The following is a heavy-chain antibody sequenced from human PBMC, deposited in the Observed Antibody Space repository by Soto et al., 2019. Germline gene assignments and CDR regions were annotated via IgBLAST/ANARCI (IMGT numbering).Heavy chain of an antibody. CDR3: ARGQAAWWSQLLPDGEYYYGMDV. Sequence: SETLSLTCAFYCGSFIGYYWSWIRQPPGKGLEWIGEINHSGSTNYNPSLKSRVTISVDTSKNQFSLKLSSVTAADTAVYYCARGQAAWWSQLLPDGEYYYGMDVWGQGTTVTVSS. J-gene: IGHJ6*02. CDR2: INHSGST. V-gene: IGHV4-34*01. CDR1: CGSFIGYY. D-gene: IGHD2-2*01.